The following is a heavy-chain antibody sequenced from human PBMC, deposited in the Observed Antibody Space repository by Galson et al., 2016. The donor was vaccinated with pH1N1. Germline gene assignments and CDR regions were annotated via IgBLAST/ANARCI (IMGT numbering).Heavy chain of an antibody. Sequence: ETLSLTCTVSGGSISNTNYWGWIRQPPGKGLEWIGTIYYSGSTYYNPSLKSRVTISLDTAKNQFSLKLSSMTAADTAVYYCARHVGTIFGLVRPTCLDYWGQGTLVTVSS. D-gene: IGHD3-3*01. CDR3: ARHVGTIFGLVRPTCLDY. J-gene: IGHJ4*02. V-gene: IGHV4-39*01. CDR1: GGSISNTNY. CDR2: IYYSGST.